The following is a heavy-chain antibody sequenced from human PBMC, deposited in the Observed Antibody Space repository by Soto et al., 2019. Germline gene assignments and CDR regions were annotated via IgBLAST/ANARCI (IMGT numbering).Heavy chain of an antibody. V-gene: IGHV3-53*01. Sequence: PGGSLRLSCAASGFSVSGNYMTWVRQAPGKGLEWVSIIYSDGRTNYADSVKGRFTISRDNSKNTVYLQMTSLSADDTAVYYCAREISAGFGEPWLDPWGQGTLVTVSS. CDR2: IYSDGRT. CDR3: AREISAGFGEPWLDP. J-gene: IGHJ5*02. CDR1: GFSVSGNY. D-gene: IGHD3-10*01.